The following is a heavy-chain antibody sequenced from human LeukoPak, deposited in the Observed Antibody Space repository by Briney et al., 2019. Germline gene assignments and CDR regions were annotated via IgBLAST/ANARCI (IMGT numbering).Heavy chain of an antibody. J-gene: IGHJ3*02. D-gene: IGHD3-3*01. Sequence: SETLSLTCTVSGGSISSSSYYWGWIRQHPGKGLEWIGYIYYSGSTYYNPSLKSRVTISVDTSKNQFSLKLSSVTAADTAVYYCARDRFGLTYVFDIWGQGTMVTVSS. CDR1: GGSISSSSYY. CDR3: ARDRFGLTYVFDI. V-gene: IGHV4-31*03. CDR2: IYYSGST.